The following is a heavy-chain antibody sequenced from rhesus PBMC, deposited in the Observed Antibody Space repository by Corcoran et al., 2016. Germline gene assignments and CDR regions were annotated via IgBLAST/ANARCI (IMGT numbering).Heavy chain of an antibody. CDR2: IYGSGSRT. J-gene: IGHJ4*01. CDR3: ASGSWEYCTGSGCDVPYYFDD. CDR1: GFTFISYG. V-gene: IGHV4S11*01. Sequence: VQLVESGGGLVQPGGSLRLSCAASGFTFISYGMHWVRQAPGKGLVGIGYIYGSGSRTNYNPSLKCRVLMSVDTSKNQLSLKLSAVTAADTAVYYCASGSWEYCTGSGCDVPYYFDDWGQGVLVTVSS. D-gene: IGHD2-21*01.